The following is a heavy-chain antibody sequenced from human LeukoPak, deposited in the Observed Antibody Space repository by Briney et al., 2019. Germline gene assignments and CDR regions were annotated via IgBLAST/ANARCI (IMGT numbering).Heavy chain of an antibody. V-gene: IGHV3-30*03. Sequence: GGSLRLSCAASGFTFSSYGMHWVRQAPGKGLEWVAVISYDGSNKYYADSVKGRFTISRDNSKNTLYLQMNSLRAEDTAVYYCARGELDYGDYGLDPPEYWGQGTLVTVSS. CDR1: GFTFSSYG. D-gene: IGHD4-17*01. CDR2: ISYDGSNK. J-gene: IGHJ4*02. CDR3: ARGELDYGDYGLDPPEY.